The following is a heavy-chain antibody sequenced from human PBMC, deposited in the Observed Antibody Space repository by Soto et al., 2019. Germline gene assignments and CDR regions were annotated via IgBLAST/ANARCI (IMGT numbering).Heavy chain of an antibody. CDR2: ISGSGGST. CDR1: GFTFSSYA. Sequence: GGSLRLSCAASGFTFSSYAMSWVRQAPGKGLEWVSAISGSGGSTYYADSVKGRFTISRDNSKNTLYLQMNSLRAEDTAVYYCAKSTSPVLYYFYYYYYGMDVWGQGTTVTVSS. J-gene: IGHJ6*02. V-gene: IGHV3-23*01. CDR3: AKSTSPVLYYFYYYYYGMDV. D-gene: IGHD2-2*02.